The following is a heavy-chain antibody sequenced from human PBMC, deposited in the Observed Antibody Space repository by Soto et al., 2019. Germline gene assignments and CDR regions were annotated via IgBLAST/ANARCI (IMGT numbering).Heavy chain of an antibody. D-gene: IGHD6-19*01. V-gene: IGHV3-48*02. Sequence: GGALRLSCADSGFTFSSYSMNWVRQAPGKGLEWVSYITPSSDTIYYADSVKGRFTISRDNGKNSLYLQMNSLRDEDTAVYYCARDIGSGWYYFDYWGQGNMVTVSS. CDR1: GFTFSSYS. J-gene: IGHJ4*02. CDR3: ARDIGSGWYYFDY. CDR2: ITPSSDTI.